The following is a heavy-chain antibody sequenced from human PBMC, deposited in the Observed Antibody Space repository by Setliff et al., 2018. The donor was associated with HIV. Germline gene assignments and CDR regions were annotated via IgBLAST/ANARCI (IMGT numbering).Heavy chain of an antibody. Sequence: GASVKVSCKASGGTFSGYAISWVRQAPGQGLEWMGRIIPMFGTANYAQKFEGRVTITADKSTSTAYMGVNSLRFEDTAVYYCARVFYYSAGSYSLDYWGQETLVTVPQ. CDR2: IIPMFGTA. J-gene: IGHJ4*01. CDR3: ARVFYYSAGSYSLDY. V-gene: IGHV1-69*06. D-gene: IGHD3-10*01. CDR1: GGTFSGYA.